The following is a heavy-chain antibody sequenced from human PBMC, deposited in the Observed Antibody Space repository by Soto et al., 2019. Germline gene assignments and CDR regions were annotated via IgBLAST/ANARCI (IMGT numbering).Heavy chain of an antibody. CDR3: AKDCGYSYGWWYYYYVLDF. CDR1: GFTFSSYG. Sequence: GGSLRLSCAASGFTFSSYGMHWVRQAPGKGLEWVAVISYDGSNKYYADSVKGRFTISRDNSKNTLYLQMNSLRAEDTAVYYCAKDCGYSYGWWYYYYVLDFSGQGSSVIVSS. CDR2: ISYDGSNK. J-gene: IGHJ6*02. D-gene: IGHD5-18*01. V-gene: IGHV3-30*18.